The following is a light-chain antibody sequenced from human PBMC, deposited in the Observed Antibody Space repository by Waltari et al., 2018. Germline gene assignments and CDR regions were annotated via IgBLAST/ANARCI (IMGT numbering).Light chain of an antibody. Sequence: DIQMTQSPSSLSASVGDTVAITCRASQSISNYLNWYQQKPGQAPKLLIYAASSLQSGGSSRFSGSGSGTDFTLTISRLQPEDFATYYCQQSLITPPITFGQGTRLDIK. CDR2: AAS. CDR3: QQSLITPPIT. CDR1: QSISNY. V-gene: IGKV1-39*01. J-gene: IGKJ5*01.